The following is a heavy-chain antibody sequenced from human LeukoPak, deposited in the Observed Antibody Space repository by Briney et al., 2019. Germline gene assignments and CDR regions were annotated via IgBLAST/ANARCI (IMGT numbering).Heavy chain of an antibody. CDR2: IYHSGST. CDR3: ARDAPPYYYYMDV. CDR1: GGSISSGGYY. Sequence: SETLSLTCTVSGGSISSGGYYWSWIRQPPGKGLEWIGYIYHSGSTYYSPSLKSRVTISVDRSKNQFSLKLSSVTAADTAVYFCARDAPPYYYYMDVWGKGTPVTVSS. V-gene: IGHV4-30-2*01. J-gene: IGHJ6*03.